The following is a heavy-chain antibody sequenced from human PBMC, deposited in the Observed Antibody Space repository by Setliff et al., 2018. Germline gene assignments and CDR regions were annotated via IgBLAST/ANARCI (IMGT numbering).Heavy chain of an antibody. CDR1: GYIFTNYW. CDR3: TRHEDRNKCTSSSCYRENDAFDV. Sequence: GESLKISCKASGYIFTNYWIGWVHQMPGKGLEWIGVIYPGDSDTRYSPSFQGQVTISADKSINTAYLQWSSLKASDTAIYYCTRHEDRNKCTSSSCYRENDAFDVWGQGAMVTVSS. CDR2: IYPGDSDT. V-gene: IGHV5-51*07. J-gene: IGHJ3*01. D-gene: IGHD2-2*01.